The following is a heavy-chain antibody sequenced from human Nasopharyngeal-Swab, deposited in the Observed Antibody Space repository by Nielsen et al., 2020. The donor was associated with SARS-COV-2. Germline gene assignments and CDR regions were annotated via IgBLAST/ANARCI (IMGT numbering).Heavy chain of an antibody. D-gene: IGHD3-9*01. CDR2: IYSRGAT. CDR1: GFSVSYNY. CDR3: ARDPLYYDILTGYYSRYYFDY. Sequence: GGSLRLSCEVSGFSVSYNYMSWVRQAPGKGLEWVAVIYSRGATPYTDSVRGRFTISRDNSKNMVNLQLNSLRAEDTAVYYCARDPLYYDILTGYYSRYYFDYWGQGTLVTVSS. J-gene: IGHJ4*02. V-gene: IGHV3-66*01.